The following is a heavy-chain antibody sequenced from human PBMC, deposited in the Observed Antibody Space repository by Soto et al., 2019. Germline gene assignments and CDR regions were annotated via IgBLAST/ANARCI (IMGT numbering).Heavy chain of an antibody. J-gene: IGHJ6*02. D-gene: IGHD3-9*01. CDR2: INEDSTYI. CDR3: VRDLGRYFRSGYMDL. Sequence: EVQLVESGGGLDNPGGSLRLSCTASGFAFNTYSMNWVRQAPGKGLEWVSSINEDSTYIYYSDSLRGRITISRDNAKDSLFLQMNSLRPDDTAVYYCVRDLGRYFRSGYMDLWGDGATVTVSS. V-gene: IGHV3-21*02. CDR1: GFAFNTYS.